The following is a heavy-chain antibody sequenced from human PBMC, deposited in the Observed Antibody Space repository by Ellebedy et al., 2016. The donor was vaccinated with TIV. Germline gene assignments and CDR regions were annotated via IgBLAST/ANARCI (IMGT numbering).Heavy chain of an antibody. Sequence: GESLKISXAGSGFKFSSYAMNWVRQAPGNGLEWVSGISGSGGRTYYADSVKGRFTISRDNSKNTLYLQMNSLRAEDTAVYYCAKGGVNVYYDILTDWGQGTLVTVSS. D-gene: IGHD3-9*01. CDR3: AKGGVNVYYDILTD. CDR1: GFKFSSYA. V-gene: IGHV3-23*01. CDR2: ISGSGGRT. J-gene: IGHJ1*01.